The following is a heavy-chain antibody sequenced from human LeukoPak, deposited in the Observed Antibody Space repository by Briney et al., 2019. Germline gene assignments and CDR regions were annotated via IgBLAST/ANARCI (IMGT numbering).Heavy chain of an antibody. CDR3: AREWGPAAMAHTLN. CDR2: ISRSGSYM. D-gene: IGHD2-2*01. V-gene: IGHV3-21*01. J-gene: IGHJ4*02. Sequence: PGGSLRLPCVVSGFTFSSYTMNWVRQAPGRGREWVSSISRSGSYMFYADSVKGRFTISRDNATNSLYLQMNSLRAEDTAVYYCAREWGPAAMAHTLNWGEGTLVTVSS. CDR1: GFTFSSYT.